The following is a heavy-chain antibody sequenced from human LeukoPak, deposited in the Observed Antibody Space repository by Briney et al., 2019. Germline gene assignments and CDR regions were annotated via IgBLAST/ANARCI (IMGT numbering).Heavy chain of an antibody. J-gene: IGHJ4*02. CDR1: GFSFSNNA. D-gene: IGHD6-6*01. V-gene: IGHV3-64D*09. CDR3: AAAAPGHYYFDY. Sequence: PGGSLRLSCSASGFSFSNNAMRWVRQAPGKGLEYVSGISSNGGSTSYTDSLKGRFSISRDNSKKTLYLQMSSLSLEDTAVYYCAAAAPGHYYFDYWGQGTLVSVSS. CDR2: ISSNGGST.